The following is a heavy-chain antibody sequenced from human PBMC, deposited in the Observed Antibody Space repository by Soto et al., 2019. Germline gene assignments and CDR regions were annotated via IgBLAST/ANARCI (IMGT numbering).Heavy chain of an antibody. Sequence: QVQLVQSGAEVKKPGSSVKVSCTASGGTFSSYTISWVRQAPGQGLEWMGRIIPILGIANYAQKFQGRVTITADKSTSTAYMELSSLRSEDTAVYYCARDLGYCSGGSCRFDYWGQGTLVTVSS. CDR2: IIPILGIA. J-gene: IGHJ4*02. CDR3: ARDLGYCSGGSCRFDY. CDR1: GGTFSSYT. D-gene: IGHD2-15*01. V-gene: IGHV1-69*08.